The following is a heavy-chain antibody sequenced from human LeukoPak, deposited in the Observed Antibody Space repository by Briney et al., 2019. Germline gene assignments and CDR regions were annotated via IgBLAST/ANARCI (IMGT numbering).Heavy chain of an antibody. CDR3: ARELRYFDWLLSPYYYYYGMDV. D-gene: IGHD3-9*01. V-gene: IGHV4-59*08. CDR2: IYYSGST. J-gene: IGHJ6*02. Sequence: SETLSLTCTVSGGSISSYYWSWIRQPPGKGLEWIGYIYYSGSTYYNPSLKSRVTISVDTSKNQFSLKLSSVTAADTAVYYCARELRYFDWLLSPYYYYYGMDVWGQGTTVTVSS. CDR1: GGSISSYY.